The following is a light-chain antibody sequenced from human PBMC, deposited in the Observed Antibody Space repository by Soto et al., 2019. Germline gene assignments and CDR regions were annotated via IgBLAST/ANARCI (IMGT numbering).Light chain of an antibody. J-gene: IGKJ5*01. CDR1: QSISRW. Sequence: DIQMTQSPSTLSASVGDRVSITCRASQSISRWVAWYQQKPGTAPNLLIYRASSLQSGVPSRFSGSGSGTEFTLTISSLQPDDFATYYCQQYDSSPLTFGQGTRLEI. V-gene: IGKV1-5*03. CDR2: RAS. CDR3: QQYDSSPLT.